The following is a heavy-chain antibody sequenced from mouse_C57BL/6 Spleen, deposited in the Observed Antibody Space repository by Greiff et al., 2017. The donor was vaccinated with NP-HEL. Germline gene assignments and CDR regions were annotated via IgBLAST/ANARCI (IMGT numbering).Heavy chain of an antibody. CDR1: GFTFSDYY. CDR2: INYDGSST. CDR3: ARGYDYEGMDY. Sequence: EVQRVESEGGLVQPGSSMKLSCTASGFTFSDYYMAWVRQVPEKGLEWVANINYDGSSTYYLDSLKSRFIISRDNAKNILYLQMSSLKSEDTATYYCARGYDYEGMDYWGQGTSVTVSS. J-gene: IGHJ4*01. V-gene: IGHV5-16*01.